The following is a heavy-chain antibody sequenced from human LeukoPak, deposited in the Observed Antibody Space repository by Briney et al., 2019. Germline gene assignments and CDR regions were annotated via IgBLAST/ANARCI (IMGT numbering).Heavy chain of an antibody. CDR2: ISGYYGNT. J-gene: IGHJ4*02. V-gene: IGHV1-18*01. D-gene: IGHD6-13*01. CDR1: GYKFTSYG. Sequence: ASVKVSCKASGYKFTSYGVSWVRQAPGQGLEWMGWISGYYGNTNFAQKFQGRVTMTTDTSTSTAYMELRSLRSDDTAVYYCARDSPYSSSSLGFDYWGQGTLVTVSS. CDR3: ARDSPYSSSSLGFDY.